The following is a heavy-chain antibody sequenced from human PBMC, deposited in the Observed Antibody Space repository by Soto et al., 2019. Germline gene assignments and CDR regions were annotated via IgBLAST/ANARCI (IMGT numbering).Heavy chain of an antibody. J-gene: IGHJ4*02. V-gene: IGHV3-7*01. CDR1: GFAFTSYW. CDR2: IKEDGSAK. Sequence: EVQLVESGGGLVQPGGSLRVSCAASGFAFTSYWMSWVRQAPGKSLEWVANIKEDGSAKYYLDSVKGRFTISRDNAKNSLYLQMSSLRAEDTAVYNCARENFYRFDYWGQVILVSVSS. CDR3: ARENFYRFDY.